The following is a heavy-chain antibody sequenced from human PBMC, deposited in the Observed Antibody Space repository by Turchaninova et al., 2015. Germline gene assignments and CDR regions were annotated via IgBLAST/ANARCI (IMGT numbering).Heavy chain of an antibody. V-gene: IGHV4-34*06. CDR2: NNPSGST. D-gene: IGHD3-3*01. J-gene: IGHJ4*02. CDR3: XXGKVGDFWSGTIFXX. CDR1: GGSFSGYY. Sequence: QVQLQQWGAGLLKPSETLSLTCAVYGGSFSGYYWSWIRQPPGKGLEGMGENNPSGSTKYNPSLNSRVTXSVXXXKNXFSLKXXSVXXXDTAVYYXXXGKVGDFWSGTIFXXWGQGXLVTVSS.